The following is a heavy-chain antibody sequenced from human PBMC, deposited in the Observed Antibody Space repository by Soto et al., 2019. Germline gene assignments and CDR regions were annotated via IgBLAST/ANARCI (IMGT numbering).Heavy chain of an antibody. CDR2: IKSKTDGGTT. V-gene: IGHV3-15*01. J-gene: IGHJ6*02. Sequence: KPGGSLRLSCAASGFTFSNAWMSWVRQAPGKGLEWVGRIKSKTDGGTTDYAAPVKGRFTISRDDSKNTLYLQMNSLKTEDTAVYYCTTSPHRNQGYYGMDVWGQGTTVTVSS. CDR1: GFTFSNAW. CDR3: TTSPHRNQGYYGMDV.